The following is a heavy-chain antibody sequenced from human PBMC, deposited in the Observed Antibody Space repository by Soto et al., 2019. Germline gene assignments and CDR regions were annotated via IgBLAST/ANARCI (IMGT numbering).Heavy chain of an antibody. CDR1: SGSISVTNVF. CDR3: ARITGRHLDY. V-gene: IGHV4-39*01. J-gene: IGHJ4*02. D-gene: IGHD1-20*01. CDR2: IDYSGTA. Sequence: SETLSLTCTVSSGSISVTNVFWGWVRQPPEKGLEWIGNIDYSGTAYFSPSLATRVTFHVDTSKNQFSLTLYSVTAADTAVYYCARITGRHLDYWGQGILVTVSS.